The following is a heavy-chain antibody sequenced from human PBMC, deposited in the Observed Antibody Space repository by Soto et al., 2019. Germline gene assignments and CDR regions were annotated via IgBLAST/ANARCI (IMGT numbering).Heavy chain of an antibody. CDR1: GYSFAGYW. CDR3: ARQIYDSDTGPNFQYYFDT. CDR2: IDPSDSQT. D-gene: IGHD3-22*01. Sequence: ESLKISCKGSGYSFAGYWITWVRQKPGQGLEWMGRIDPSDSQTYYSPSFRGHVTISVTKSITTVFLQWSSLRASDTAMYYCARQIYDSDTGPNFQYYFDTWGQGTPVTVSS. V-gene: IGHV5-10-1*01. J-gene: IGHJ4*02.